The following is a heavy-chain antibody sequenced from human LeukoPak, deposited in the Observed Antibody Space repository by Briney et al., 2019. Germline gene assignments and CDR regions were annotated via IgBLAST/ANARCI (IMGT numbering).Heavy chain of an antibody. CDR2: ISNSGNTK. Sequence: GGSLRLSCAASGFTFSDFYMSWIRQAPGKGLDWVSYISNSGNTKYYADSVKGRFTISRDNAKNSLYLQMNSLRAEDTAVYYCARYLADYYGMDVWGQGTTVTVSS. CDR1: GFTFSDFY. J-gene: IGHJ6*02. V-gene: IGHV3-11*01. CDR3: ARYLADYYGMDV.